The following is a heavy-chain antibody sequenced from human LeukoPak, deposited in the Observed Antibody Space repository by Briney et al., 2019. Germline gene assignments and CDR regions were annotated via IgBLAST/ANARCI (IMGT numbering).Heavy chain of an antibody. Sequence: GGSLRLSCAASGFTVSSNYMSWVRQAPGKGLEGVSVIYSGGSTYYADSVKGRFTISRDNSKNTLYLQMNSLRAEDTAVYYCAGGARRQQPFDYWGQGTLVTVSS. D-gene: IGHD6-13*01. V-gene: IGHV3-66*01. CDR3: AGGARRQQPFDY. CDR1: GFTVSSNY. CDR2: IYSGGST. J-gene: IGHJ4*02.